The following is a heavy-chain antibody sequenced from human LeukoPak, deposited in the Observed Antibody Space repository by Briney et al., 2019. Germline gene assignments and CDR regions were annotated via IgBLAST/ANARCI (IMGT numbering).Heavy chain of an antibody. CDR1: GLTFSIHW. V-gene: IGHV3-7*03. CDR2: INQDGSDK. D-gene: IGHD3-22*01. J-gene: IGHJ4*02. CDR3: AKDRLRAYYYDSSDY. Sequence: PGGSLRLSCAASGLTFSIHWMNWVRQAPGKGLECVANINQDGSDKYYVDSVKGRFTISRDNTKNSLYLQMNSLRAEDTAVYYCAKDRLRAYYYDSSDYWGQGTLVTVSS.